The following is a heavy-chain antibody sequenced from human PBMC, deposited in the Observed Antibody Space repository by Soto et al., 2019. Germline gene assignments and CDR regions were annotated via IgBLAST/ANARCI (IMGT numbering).Heavy chain of an antibody. Sequence: GGSLRLSCAASGFPFSSYVMSWVRQAPGKGLEWVSGISGGGSNTFYADYVKGRLTISRDNSKNTLLLQMNSLGAEDTAVYYCAKDSNKYSSSLRGRYFDYWGQGIGVTVSS. CDR2: ISGGGSNT. CDR3: AKDSNKYSSSLRGRYFDY. V-gene: IGHV3-23*01. D-gene: IGHD4-4*01. J-gene: IGHJ4*02. CDR1: GFPFSSYV.